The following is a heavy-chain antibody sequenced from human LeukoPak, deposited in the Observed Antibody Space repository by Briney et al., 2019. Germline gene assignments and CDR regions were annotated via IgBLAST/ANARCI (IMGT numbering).Heavy chain of an antibody. CDR3: ASDPDGSEVSFDY. Sequence: GGSLRLSCAASGLTFSIYRMNRVRQAPGKGLEWVSSISSGSSHIYYADSVKGRFTISRDNAKNSLYLQMNSLRAEDTAVYYCASDPDGSEVSFDYWGQGTLVTVSS. D-gene: IGHD5-24*01. V-gene: IGHV3-21*01. CDR2: ISSGSSHI. J-gene: IGHJ4*02. CDR1: GLTFSIYR.